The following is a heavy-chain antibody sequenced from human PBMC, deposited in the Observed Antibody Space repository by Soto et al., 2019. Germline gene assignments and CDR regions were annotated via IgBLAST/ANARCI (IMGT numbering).Heavy chain of an antibody. Sequence: GESLKISCKGSGYTFSTYWIGWVRQVPGKGLEWMGIIYPGDSNTRYSPSFQGRVTISADKSISTAYLQWSSLKASDTAMYYCITGYYTWFDPWGHGTLVTVS. CDR2: IYPGDSNT. J-gene: IGHJ5*02. V-gene: IGHV5-51*01. D-gene: IGHD3-9*01. CDR1: GYTFSTYW. CDR3: ITGYYTWFDP.